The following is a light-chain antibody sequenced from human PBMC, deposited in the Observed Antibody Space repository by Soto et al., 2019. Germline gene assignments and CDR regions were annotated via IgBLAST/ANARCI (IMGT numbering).Light chain of an antibody. Sequence: DDKMYQSLSTLSASFGDAVTVTCRASQSVSGWLAWYQQKPGEAPKLLIYDASALPRGVPSRFSGSGSGTKFTLTIASLQPDDFATYYCQQYDKFSHTFGQGTKVDIK. CDR1: QSVSGW. V-gene: IGKV1-5*01. CDR2: DAS. CDR3: QQYDKFSHT. J-gene: IGKJ1*01.